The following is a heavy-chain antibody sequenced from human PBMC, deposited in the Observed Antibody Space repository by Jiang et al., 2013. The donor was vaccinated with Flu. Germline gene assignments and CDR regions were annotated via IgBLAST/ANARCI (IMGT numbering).Heavy chain of an antibody. D-gene: IGHD3-3*01. CDR2: INPSGGST. V-gene: IGHV1-46*01. CDR1: YTFTSYY. CDR3: ARGDAGFWSGQGNYGMDV. Sequence: YTFTSYYMHWVRQAPGQGLEWMGIINPSGGSTSYAQKFQGRVTMTRDTSTSTVYMELSSLRSEDTAVYYCARGDAGFWSGQGNYGMDVWGQGTTVTVSS. J-gene: IGHJ6*02.